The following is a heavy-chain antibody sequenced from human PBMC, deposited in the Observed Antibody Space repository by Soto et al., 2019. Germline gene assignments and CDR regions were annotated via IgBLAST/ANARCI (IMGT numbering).Heavy chain of an antibody. Sequence: SETLSLTCTVSGGSISSYYWSWIRQPPGKGLEWIGYIYYSGSTNYNPSLKSRVTISVDTSKNQFSLKLSSVTAADTAVYYCARAPRGYSGYDYDYWGQGTLVTVSS. CDR3: ARAPRGYSGYDYDY. CDR2: IYYSGST. V-gene: IGHV4-59*01. J-gene: IGHJ4*02. CDR1: GGSISSYY. D-gene: IGHD5-12*01.